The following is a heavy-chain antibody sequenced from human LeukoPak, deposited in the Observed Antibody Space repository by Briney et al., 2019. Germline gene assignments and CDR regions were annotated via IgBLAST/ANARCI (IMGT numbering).Heavy chain of an antibody. CDR3: ARERQDNILHSGAFDI. Sequence: GGSLRLSCAASGFTFSTYFMHWVRQAPGKGLEWVADIASDGSHTFYVESVKGRFTISRDNSKNTLYLQMNSRRAEDTAVYFCARERQDNILHSGAFDIWGQGTMVTVSS. V-gene: IGHV3-30-3*01. D-gene: IGHD2/OR15-2a*01. CDR2: IASDGSHT. CDR1: GFTFSTYF. J-gene: IGHJ3*02.